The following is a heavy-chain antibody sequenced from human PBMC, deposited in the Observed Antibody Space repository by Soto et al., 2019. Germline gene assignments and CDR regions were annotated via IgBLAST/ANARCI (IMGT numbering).Heavy chain of an antibody. CDR3: ARDLTTGLYGMDV. D-gene: IGHD4-4*01. Sequence: SETLSLTCTVSGGSISSGDYYWSWIHQPPGKGLEWIGYIYYSGSTYYNPSLKSRVTISVDTSKNQFSLKLSSVTAADTAVYYCARDLTTGLYGMDVWGQGTTVTVSS. V-gene: IGHV4-30-4*01. CDR1: GGSISSGDYY. CDR2: IYYSGST. J-gene: IGHJ6*02.